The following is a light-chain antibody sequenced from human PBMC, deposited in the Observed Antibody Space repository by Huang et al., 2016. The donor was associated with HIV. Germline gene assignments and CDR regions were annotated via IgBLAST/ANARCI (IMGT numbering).Light chain of an antibody. Sequence: EIVLTQSPGTLSLSPGERATLSCRASQSVSSSHVAWYQQKAGQSPRLLIYGASSRASGTPNRFSGSGSGTDFTLTINRLDPEDFAVYYCQQYGTSTSTFGQGTRVEVK. CDR1: QSVSSSH. CDR3: QQYGTSTST. CDR2: GAS. V-gene: IGKV3-20*01. J-gene: IGKJ1*01.